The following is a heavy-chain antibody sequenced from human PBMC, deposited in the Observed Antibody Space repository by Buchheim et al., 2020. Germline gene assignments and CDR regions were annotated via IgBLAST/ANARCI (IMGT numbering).Heavy chain of an antibody. CDR2: IYYSGST. D-gene: IGHD4-17*01. Sequence: QLQLQESGPGLVKPSETLSLTCTVSGGSISSSSYYWGWIRQPPGKGLEWIGSIYYSGSTYYNPSLKSRVTISVDTSKNQFSLKLSSVTAADTAVYYCARVAWGYGDYIHFDYWGQGTL. V-gene: IGHV4-39*01. CDR3: ARVAWGYGDYIHFDY. J-gene: IGHJ4*02. CDR1: GGSISSSSYY.